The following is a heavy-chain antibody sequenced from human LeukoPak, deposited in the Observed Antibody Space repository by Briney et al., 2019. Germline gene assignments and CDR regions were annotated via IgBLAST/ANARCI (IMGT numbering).Heavy chain of an antibody. V-gene: IGHV1-46*01. J-gene: IGHJ4*02. CDR1: GYTFTDYY. CDR2: INPSGGST. CDR3: GAIGSSGWSCY. Sequence: ASVKVSCKASGYTFTDYYIHWVRQAPGQGLEWMGIINPSGGSTTYAQKFQGRVTMTRDTSTSTVYMELSSLTSEDTAVYYCGAIGSSGWSCYWGQGALVTVSS. D-gene: IGHD6-19*01.